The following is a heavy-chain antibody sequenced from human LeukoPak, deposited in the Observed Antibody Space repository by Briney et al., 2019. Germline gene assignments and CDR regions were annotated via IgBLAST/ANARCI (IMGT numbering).Heavy chain of an antibody. CDR1: GGSISSGHSY. Sequence: PSQTLSLTCTVSGGSISSGHSYWSWIRQPPGKGLEWIGYIFTRGTTHYNPSLKSRLTISLDTSNNHFSLRLSSVTAADTAVYYCARGGGYGDYPFDYWGQGTLVTVSS. J-gene: IGHJ4*02. V-gene: IGHV4-30-4*01. CDR2: IFTRGTT. CDR3: ARGGGYGDYPFDY. D-gene: IGHD4-17*01.